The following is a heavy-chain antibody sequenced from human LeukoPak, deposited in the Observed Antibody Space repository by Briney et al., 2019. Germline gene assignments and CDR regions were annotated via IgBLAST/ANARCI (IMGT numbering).Heavy chain of an antibody. D-gene: IGHD6-13*01. Sequence: ASLRVSCTASGYTFTGYYLQWVRQAPGQGLEWVGYINPNSGAASYAQKFQGRVTMTRDTSMTTAYMELNSLASDDTAVYYCARAEGRAASPTVDYWGQGTLVTVSS. J-gene: IGHJ4*02. V-gene: IGHV1-2*02. CDR3: ARAEGRAASPTVDY. CDR2: INPNSGAA. CDR1: GYTFTGYY.